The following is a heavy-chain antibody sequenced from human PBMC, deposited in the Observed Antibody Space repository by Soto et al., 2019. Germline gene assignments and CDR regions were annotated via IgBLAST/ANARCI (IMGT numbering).Heavy chain of an antibody. CDR2: ISNSGRP. CDR3: ARGTTTEKVDS. J-gene: IGHJ4*02. CDR1: GDSISRGAYY. Sequence: SVTLSLTCTVSGDSISRGAYYWTWIRQHPVKGLEWIGYISNSGRPYYNPSLKSRLTISSDTSMNRFSLPLTSVTAADTAMYYCARGTTTEKVDSWGQGILVTV. D-gene: IGHD1-1*01. V-gene: IGHV4-30-4*08.